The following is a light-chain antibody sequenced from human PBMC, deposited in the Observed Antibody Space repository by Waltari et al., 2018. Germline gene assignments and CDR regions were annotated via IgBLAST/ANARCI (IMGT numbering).Light chain of an antibody. Sequence: QSVLTQPASVSGSPGQSITISCTGTSSDVGSYNYVSWYQHHPGKAPKLMMSDVSERPSGVSHRFSGSKSGNTASLTISGLQAEDEADYYCSSFTSSYTLVFGTGTKVTVL. CDR3: SSFTSSYTLV. CDR2: DVS. V-gene: IGLV2-14*03. CDR1: SSDVGSYNY. J-gene: IGLJ1*01.